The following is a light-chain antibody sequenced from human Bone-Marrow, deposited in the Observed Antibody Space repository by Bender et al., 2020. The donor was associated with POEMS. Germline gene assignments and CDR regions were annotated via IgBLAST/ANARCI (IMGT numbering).Light chain of an antibody. CDR3: AVWDDSLNGWV. Sequence: QSVLTQPPSASGTPGQRVTISCSGGSSNIGAHAVNWYQHLPGAAPKLLIYSSHRRPSEVPDRFSGSRSGTSASLAISGRQSEDEADYYGAVWDDSLNGWVFGGGTKLTVL. J-gene: IGLJ3*02. CDR2: SSH. CDR1: SSNIGAHA. V-gene: IGLV1-44*01.